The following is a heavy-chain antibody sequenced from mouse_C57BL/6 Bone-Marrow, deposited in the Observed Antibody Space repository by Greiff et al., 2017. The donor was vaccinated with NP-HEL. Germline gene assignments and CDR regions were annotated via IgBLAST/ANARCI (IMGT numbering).Heavy chain of an antibody. V-gene: IGHV1-54*01. CDR2: INPGSGGT. CDR3: ARRGADGYYGY. D-gene: IGHD2-3*01. J-gene: IGHJ2*01. CDR1: GYAFTNYL. Sequence: VQLQQSGAELVRPGTSVKVSCKASGYAFTNYLIEWVKQRPGQGLEWIGVINPGSGGTNYNEKFKGKATLTADKSSSTAYMQLSSLTSEDSAVYFCARRGADGYYGYWGQGTTLTVSS.